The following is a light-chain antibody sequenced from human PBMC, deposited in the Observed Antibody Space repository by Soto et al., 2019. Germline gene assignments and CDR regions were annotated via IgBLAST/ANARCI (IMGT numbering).Light chain of an antibody. CDR3: AAWDDSLSGHYV. CDR1: SSNIGSNY. CDR2: RNN. J-gene: IGLJ1*01. Sequence: QSVLTQPPSASGTPVPRVTISCSGSSSNIGSNYVYWYQQLPGTAPKLLIYRNNQRPSGVPDRFSGSKSGTSASLAISGLRSEDEADYYCAAWDDSLSGHYVFGTGTKLTVL. V-gene: IGLV1-47*01.